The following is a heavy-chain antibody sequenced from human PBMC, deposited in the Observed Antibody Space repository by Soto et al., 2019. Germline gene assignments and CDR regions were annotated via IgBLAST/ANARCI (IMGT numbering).Heavy chain of an antibody. Sequence: QVQLVQSGAEVKKPGSSVKVSCKASGGTFSSYAISWVRQAPGQGLEWMGGIIPIFGTANYAQKFQGRVTITADESTSTAYMELSSLRSEDTAVYYCETPRYYYDSSGYYEGPYYFDYWGQGTLVTVSS. CDR2: IIPIFGTA. CDR3: ETPRYYYDSSGYYEGPYYFDY. CDR1: GGTFSSYA. J-gene: IGHJ4*02. D-gene: IGHD3-22*01. V-gene: IGHV1-69*12.